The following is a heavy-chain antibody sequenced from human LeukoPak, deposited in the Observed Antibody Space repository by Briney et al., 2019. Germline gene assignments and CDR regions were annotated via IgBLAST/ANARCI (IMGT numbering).Heavy chain of an antibody. CDR3: ASGAATDYDYVWGSYRYSHWFDP. J-gene: IGHJ5*02. D-gene: IGHD3-16*02. Sequence: SVKVSCKASGGTFSSYAISWVRQAPGQGLEGMGGIIPIFGTANYAQKFQGRVTITTDESTSTAYMELSRLRSEDTAVYYCASGAATDYDYVWGSYRYSHWFDPWGQGTLVTVSS. V-gene: IGHV1-69*05. CDR2: IIPIFGTA. CDR1: GGTFSSYA.